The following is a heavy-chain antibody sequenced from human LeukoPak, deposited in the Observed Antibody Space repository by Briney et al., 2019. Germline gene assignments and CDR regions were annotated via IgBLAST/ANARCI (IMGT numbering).Heavy chain of an antibody. CDR1: GYTLTVLS. V-gene: IGHV1-24*01. J-gene: IGHJ5*02. D-gene: IGHD3-22*01. CDR3: ATGPTGYYDSSGYYRPFDL. Sequence: ASVKVSCKVSGYTLTVLSMHWVRHAPGKGLEWMGGFDPAYGETIYAQTFRGRVTMTVDTSTDTAYMELSSLRSEATAVYYCATGPTGYYDSSGYYRPFDLWGQGTLVSVSS. CDR2: FDPAYGET.